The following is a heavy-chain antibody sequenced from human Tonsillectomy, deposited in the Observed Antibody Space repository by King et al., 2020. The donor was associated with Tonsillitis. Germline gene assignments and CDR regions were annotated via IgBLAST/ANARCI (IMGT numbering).Heavy chain of an antibody. CDR1: GFTFSALY. D-gene: IGHD6-25*01. CDR2: ISSSSSYT. J-gene: IGHJ3*02. CDR3: ARVNFGSSGLDAFDI. Sequence: VQLVESGGGLVKPVGSLRLSCAASGFTFSALYMSWGRPAPGKGLEWLSYISSSSSYTNYADSLRGRFSISSANAKNSLYLQMNSLRADDTAVYYCARVNFGSSGLDAFDIWGQGTMVTVSS. V-gene: IGHV3-11*05.